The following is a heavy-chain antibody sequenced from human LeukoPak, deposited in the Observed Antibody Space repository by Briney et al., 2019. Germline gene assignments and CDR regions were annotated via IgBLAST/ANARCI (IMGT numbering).Heavy chain of an antibody. Sequence: GGSLRLSCAASGFTFSSYAMHWVRQAPGKGLEWVAVISYDGSNKYYADSVKGRFTISRDNSKNTLYLQMNSLRAEDTAVYYCAREDWTLPFFDYWGQGTLVTVSS. CDR2: ISYDGSNK. J-gene: IGHJ4*02. CDR3: AREDWTLPFFDY. D-gene: IGHD1-1*01. CDR1: GFTFSSYA. V-gene: IGHV3-30-3*01.